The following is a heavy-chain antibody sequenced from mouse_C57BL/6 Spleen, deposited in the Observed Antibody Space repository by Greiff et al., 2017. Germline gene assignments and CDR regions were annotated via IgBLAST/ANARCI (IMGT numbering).Heavy chain of an antibody. CDR2: IDPEDGET. J-gene: IGHJ2*01. D-gene: IGHD3-2*02. CDR1: GFNMKDYY. CDR3: ARCQLRPYCFAC. Sequence: EVQGVESGAELVKPGDSVKLSCTASGFNMKDYYMHWVKQRTEQGLEWIGRIDPEDGETKYAQKFQGKATITANTSSNTAYLQLSGLTSEDTAIYSCARCQLRPYCFACGDQSTTLSVST. V-gene: IGHV14-2*01.